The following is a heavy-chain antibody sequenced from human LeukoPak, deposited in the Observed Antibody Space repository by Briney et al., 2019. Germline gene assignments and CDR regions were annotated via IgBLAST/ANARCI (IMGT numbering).Heavy chain of an antibody. CDR3: AILSVPGDYFDY. CDR2: IRYDGSNK. CDR1: GFTFSSYE. J-gene: IGHJ4*02. D-gene: IGHD3-10*02. Sequence: QPGGSLRLSCAASGFTFSSYEMNWVRQAPGKGLEWVTFIRYDGSNKFYADSVKGRFTISRDNSKNTLYLQMNNLRVEDTAVYYCAILSVPGDYFDYWGQGTLVTVSS. V-gene: IGHV3-30*02.